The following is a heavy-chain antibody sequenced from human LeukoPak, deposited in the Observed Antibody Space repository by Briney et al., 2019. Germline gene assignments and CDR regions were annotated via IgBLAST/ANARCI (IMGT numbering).Heavy chain of an antibody. J-gene: IGHJ3*02. V-gene: IGHV3-21*01. CDR1: GFTFSNAW. CDR2: ISSSSSYI. CDR3: ARTGGNDAFDI. D-gene: IGHD3-16*01. Sequence: PGGSLRLSCAASGFTFSNAWMNWVRQAPGKGLEWVSPISSSSSYIYYADSVKGRFTISRDNAKNSLYLQMNSLRAEDTAVYYCARTGGNDAFDIWGQGTMVTVSS.